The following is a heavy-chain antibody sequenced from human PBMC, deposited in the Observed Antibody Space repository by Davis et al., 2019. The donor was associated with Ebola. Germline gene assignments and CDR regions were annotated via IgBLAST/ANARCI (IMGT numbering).Heavy chain of an antibody. CDR2: ISYDGSNK. V-gene: IGHV3-30*04. D-gene: IGHD1-20*01. CDR1: GFTFSSYA. CDR3: ARATELTG. Sequence: GGSLRLSCAASGFTFSSYAMHWVRQAPGKGLEWLAVISYDGSNKYYADSVKGRFTISRDNSKNTLYLQMNSLRAEDTAVYYCARATELTGWGQGTLVTVSS. J-gene: IGHJ4*02.